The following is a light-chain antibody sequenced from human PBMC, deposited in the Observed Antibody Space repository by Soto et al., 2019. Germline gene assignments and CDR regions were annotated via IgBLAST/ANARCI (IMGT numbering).Light chain of an antibody. Sequence: QSVLTQPDSVSGSPGQSITISCTGTSGGVHAFAYVAWYQQHPGNAPKVMIFEVSDRHSWVSDRFSGSKTGSTASLTISGLQAEDEAYYFCTSFTSSSTLVFGTGTKVTVL. CDR2: EVS. V-gene: IGLV2-14*01. CDR1: SGGVHAFAY. CDR3: TSFTSSSTLV. J-gene: IGLJ1*01.